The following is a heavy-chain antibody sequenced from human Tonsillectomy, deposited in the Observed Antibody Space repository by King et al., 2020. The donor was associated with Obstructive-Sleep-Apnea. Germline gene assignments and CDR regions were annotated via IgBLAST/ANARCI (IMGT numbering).Heavy chain of an antibody. Sequence: VQLVQSGGGLVQPGRSLRLSGAASGFTFDDYAMHWLRQAPGKGLELVSCISWSSGIIGYAESVKGRFTISRDNAKNSLDLQMNSLRAEDTALYYCAKAGADSYGWFDYWGQGTLVTVSS. D-gene: IGHD5-18*01. V-gene: IGHV3-9*01. CDR2: ISWSSGII. J-gene: IGHJ4*02. CDR1: GFTFDDYA. CDR3: AKAGADSYGWFDY.